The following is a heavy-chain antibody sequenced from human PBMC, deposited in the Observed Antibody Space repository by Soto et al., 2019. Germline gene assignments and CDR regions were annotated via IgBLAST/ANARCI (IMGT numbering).Heavy chain of an antibody. CDR1: GYTFTGYY. Sequence: GASVKVSCKASGYTFTGYYMHWVRRAPGQGLEWMGWINPNSGGTNYAQKFQGWVTMTRDTSISTAYMELSRLRSDDTAVYYCARGVLRNYDILTGYYSPDWFDPWGQGTLVTVSS. CDR2: INPNSGGT. J-gene: IGHJ5*02. D-gene: IGHD3-9*01. CDR3: ARGVLRNYDILTGYYSPDWFDP. V-gene: IGHV1-2*04.